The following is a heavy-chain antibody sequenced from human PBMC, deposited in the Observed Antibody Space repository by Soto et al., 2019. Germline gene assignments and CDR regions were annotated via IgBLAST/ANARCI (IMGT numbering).Heavy chain of an antibody. CDR3: ATSVNSAMAFDY. CDR2: INPTGGST. V-gene: IGHV1-46*01. Sequence: QVQLVQSGAEVKKPGASVNVSCKASGYTFTHYYIHWVRQAPGQGLEWMGIINPTGGSTTYAQKFRAGFTMTRDTSTSTVYLELSSLSSEDSALYYCATSVNSAMAFDYWGQGTLVTVSS. J-gene: IGHJ4*02. CDR1: GYTFTHYY. D-gene: IGHD5-18*01.